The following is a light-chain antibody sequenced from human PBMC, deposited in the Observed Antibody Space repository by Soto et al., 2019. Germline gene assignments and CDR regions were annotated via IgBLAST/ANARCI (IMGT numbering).Light chain of an antibody. CDR2: GAS. Sequence: DIQMTQSPSTLSASVGDRVSIPCRASQSIGIWLAWYQQKPGRAPKLLIYGASSLEMAVPSRFSGSRSGTEFTLTISSLQPDDFATYYCQQYNSFPGTFGQGTKVEIK. CDR3: QQYNSFPGT. J-gene: IGKJ1*01. V-gene: IGKV1-5*03. CDR1: QSIGIW.